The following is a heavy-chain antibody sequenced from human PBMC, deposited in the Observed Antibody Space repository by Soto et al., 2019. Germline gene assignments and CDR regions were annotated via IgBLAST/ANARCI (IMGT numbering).Heavy chain of an antibody. J-gene: IGHJ6*02. CDR2: ISSSGSTI. V-gene: IGHV3-48*03. Sequence: GGSLRLSCAASGFTFSSYEMNWVRQAPGKGLEWVSYISSSGSTIYYADSVKGRFTISRDNAKNSLYLQMNSLRAEDTAVYYCARADYYYYYGMDVRGQGTTVTVSS. CDR3: ARADYYYYYGMDV. CDR1: GFTFSSYE.